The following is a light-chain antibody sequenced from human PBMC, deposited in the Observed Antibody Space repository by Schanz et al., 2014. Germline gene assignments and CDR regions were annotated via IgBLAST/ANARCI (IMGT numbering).Light chain of an antibody. Sequence: EIVLTQSPATLSLSPGERATLSCRASQSVSNDLAWCQQKPGQAPRLLFYGASSRATGIPDRFSGSGSGTDFTLTIDRLEPEDFAVYYCHQCDTSPFTFGPGTKVEIK. CDR2: GAS. CDR1: QSVSND. J-gene: IGKJ3*01. CDR3: HQCDTSPFT. V-gene: IGKV3-20*01.